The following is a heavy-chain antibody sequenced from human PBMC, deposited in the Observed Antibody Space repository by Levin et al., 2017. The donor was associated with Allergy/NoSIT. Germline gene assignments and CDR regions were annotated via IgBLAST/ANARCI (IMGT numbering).Heavy chain of an antibody. V-gene: IGHV5-51*01. CDR3: ARVDKSMSFSRTAFDP. CDR2: IFPGNSET. CDR1: GYRFTDYW. Sequence: GESLKISCKGSGYRFTDYWIGWVRLMPGKGLEWMGFIFPGNSETRYSPSFQGQITISGDKSINTAYLQWSSLKASDTAMYYCARVDKSMSFSRTAFDPWGQGTLVSVSS. J-gene: IGHJ5*02. D-gene: IGHD2-21*01.